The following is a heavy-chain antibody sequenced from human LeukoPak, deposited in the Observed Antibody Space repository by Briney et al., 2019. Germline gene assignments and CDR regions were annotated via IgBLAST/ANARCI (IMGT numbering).Heavy chain of an antibody. V-gene: IGHV3-23*01. J-gene: IGHJ4*02. D-gene: IGHD4-17*01. Sequence: KPGGSLRLSCAASGFTFSSYAISWVRQAPGKGLEWVSAISGSGGSTYYADSVKGRFTVSRDNSKNTLYLQMNSLRAEDTALYYCTKALDGDYVISLDYWGQGTLVTVSS. CDR1: GFTFSSYA. CDR3: TKALDGDYVISLDY. CDR2: ISGSGGST.